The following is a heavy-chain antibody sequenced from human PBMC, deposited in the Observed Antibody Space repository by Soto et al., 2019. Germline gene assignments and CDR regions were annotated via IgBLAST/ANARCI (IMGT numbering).Heavy chain of an antibody. CDR2: ISGSGGST. Sequence: GGSLRLSCAASGFTFSSSAMSWVRQAPGKGLEWVSAISGSGGSTYYADSVKGRFTISRDNSKNTLYLQMNSLRAEDTAVYYCAKVTLCSGYWTSDYYYGMDVWGQGTTVTVSS. D-gene: IGHD3-3*01. J-gene: IGHJ6*02. CDR3: AKVTLCSGYWTSDYYYGMDV. V-gene: IGHV3-23*01. CDR1: GFTFSSSA.